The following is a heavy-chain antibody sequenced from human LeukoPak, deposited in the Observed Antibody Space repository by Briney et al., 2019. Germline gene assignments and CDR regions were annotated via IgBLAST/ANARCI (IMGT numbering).Heavy chain of an antibody. D-gene: IGHD3-16*01. CDR2: IYHSGST. V-gene: IGHV4-38-2*02. J-gene: IGHJ4*02. Sequence: PSETLSLTCTVSGYSISSGYYWGWIRQPPGKGLEWIGSIYHSGSTYYNPSLKSRVTISVDASKNQFSLKLSSVTAADTAVYYCARGGDAMGNGASFLDNWGQGTLVTVSS. CDR3: ARGGDAMGNGASFLDN. CDR1: GYSISSGYY.